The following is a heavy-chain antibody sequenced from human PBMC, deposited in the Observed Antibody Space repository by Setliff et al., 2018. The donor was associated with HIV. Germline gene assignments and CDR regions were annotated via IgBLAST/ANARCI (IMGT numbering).Heavy chain of an antibody. CDR3: AKTPQEYSSSSGRGYFDY. V-gene: IGHV3-74*01. D-gene: IGHD6-6*01. J-gene: IGHJ4*02. Sequence: GGSLRLSCVASGFTFSSYWMNWVRQAPGKGLMWISHINNDETITNYADSVKGRFTISRDNAKNTLYLQMNSLRAEDTGVYYCAKTPQEYSSSSGRGYFDYWGQGTLVTVSS. CDR2: INNDETIT. CDR1: GFTFSSYW.